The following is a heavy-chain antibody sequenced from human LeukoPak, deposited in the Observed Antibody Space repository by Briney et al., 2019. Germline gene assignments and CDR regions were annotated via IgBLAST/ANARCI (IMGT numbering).Heavy chain of an antibody. CDR3: AREAYQLQYRAFDY. Sequence: SVKVSCKASGGTLSSYAISWVRQSPGQGLKWIGGIIPIFGTANYAQKFQGRVTITADKSTSTAYMELSSLRSEDTAVYYCAREAYQLQYRAFDYWGQGTLVTGSS. CDR2: IIPIFGTA. D-gene: IGHD2-2*01. CDR1: GGTLSSYA. J-gene: IGHJ4*02. V-gene: IGHV1-69*06.